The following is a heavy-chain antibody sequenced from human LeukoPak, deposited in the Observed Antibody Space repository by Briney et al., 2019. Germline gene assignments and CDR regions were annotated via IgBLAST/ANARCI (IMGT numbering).Heavy chain of an antibody. CDR2: ISYDGSNK. CDR3: ARSIDVTYYYYGMDV. CDR1: GFTFSSYA. D-gene: IGHD2/OR15-2a*01. V-gene: IGHV3-30-3*01. Sequence: GGSLGLSCAASGFTFSSYAMHWVRQAPGKGLEWVAVISYDGSNKYYADSVKGRFTISRDNSKNTLYLQMNSLRAEDTAVYYCARSIDVTYYYYGMDVWGQGTTVTVSS. J-gene: IGHJ6*02.